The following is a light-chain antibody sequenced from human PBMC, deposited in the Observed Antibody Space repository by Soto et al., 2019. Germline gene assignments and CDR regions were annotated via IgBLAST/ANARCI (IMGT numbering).Light chain of an antibody. CDR1: QSISIY. V-gene: IGKV3-11*01. J-gene: IGKJ4*01. Sequence: EIVLTQSPATLSLSPGERATLSCRASQSISIYLAWFQQKPGQAPRLLIYDASKRATGIPARFSGSGSGTDFTLTISSLEPEDFAFYYCQQSSNWLFGGGTMVEIK. CDR3: QQSSNWL. CDR2: DAS.